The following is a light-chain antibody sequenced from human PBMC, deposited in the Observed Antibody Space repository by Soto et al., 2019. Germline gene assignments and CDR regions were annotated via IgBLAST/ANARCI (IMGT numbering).Light chain of an antibody. CDR2: QDS. V-gene: IGLV3-1*01. CDR1: KLGDKY. Sequence: SYELTQPPLVSVSPGQTASITCSGDKLGDKYACWYQQKPGQSPVLVIYQDSKRPSGIPERFSGSNSGNTATLTISGTQAMDEADYYCQAWDSSTLVVFGGGTKLTVL. CDR3: QAWDSSTLVV. J-gene: IGLJ2*01.